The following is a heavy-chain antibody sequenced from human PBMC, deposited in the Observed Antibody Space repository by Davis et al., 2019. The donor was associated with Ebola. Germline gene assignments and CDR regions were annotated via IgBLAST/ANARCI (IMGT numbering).Heavy chain of an antibody. Sequence: MPGGSLRLSCTVSGGSISSYYWSWIRQPPGKGLEWIGYIYYSGSTNYNPSLKSRVTISVDTSKNQFSLKLSSVTAADTAVYYCARGPYYYDSSGYLNWFDPWGQGTLVTVSS. V-gene: IGHV4-59*01. CDR2: IYYSGST. D-gene: IGHD3-22*01. J-gene: IGHJ5*02. CDR3: ARGPYYYDSSGYLNWFDP. CDR1: GGSISSYY.